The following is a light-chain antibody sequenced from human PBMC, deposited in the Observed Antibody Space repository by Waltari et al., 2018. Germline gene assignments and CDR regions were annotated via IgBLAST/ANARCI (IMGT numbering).Light chain of an antibody. Sequence: EIVMTQSPATLSVSPGERATFPCRASQSVGSSLAWYQQKPGQAPRLLIYGAATRATGIPARFSGSGSGTEFTLTISSLQSEDFAVYYCQQYNNWPPGDTFGQGTKLEIK. CDR2: GAA. CDR1: QSVGSS. V-gene: IGKV3-15*01. J-gene: IGKJ2*01. CDR3: QQYNNWPPGDT.